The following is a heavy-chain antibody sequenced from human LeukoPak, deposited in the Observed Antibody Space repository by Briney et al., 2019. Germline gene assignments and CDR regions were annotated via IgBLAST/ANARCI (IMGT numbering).Heavy chain of an antibody. CDR2: INPNSGGT. CDR1: GYTFTGYY. J-gene: IGHJ6*03. V-gene: IGHV1-2*02. D-gene: IGHD2-15*01. CDR3: ARVGAGCSGGSCYRYYYYYYMDV. Sequence: AASVKVSCKASGYTFTGYYMHWVRQAPGQGLEWMGWINPNSGGTNYAQRFQGRVTMTRDTSISTVYMELSRLRSDDTAVYYCARVGAGCSGGSCYRYYYYYYMDVWGKGTTVTISS.